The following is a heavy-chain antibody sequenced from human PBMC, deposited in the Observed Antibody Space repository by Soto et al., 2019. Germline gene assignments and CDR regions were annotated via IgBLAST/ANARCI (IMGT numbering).Heavy chain of an antibody. CDR3: AKAFDDEINHYIVGASDAFDI. CDR2: ISGSGGST. V-gene: IGHV3-23*01. D-gene: IGHD1-26*01. CDR1: GFTFSSYA. J-gene: IGHJ3*02. Sequence: GGSLRLSCAASGFTFSSYAMSWVRQAPGKGLEWVSAISGSGGSTYYADSVKGRFTISRDNSKNTLYLQMNSLRAEDTAVYYCAKAFDDEINHYIVGASDAFDIWGQGTMVTVSS.